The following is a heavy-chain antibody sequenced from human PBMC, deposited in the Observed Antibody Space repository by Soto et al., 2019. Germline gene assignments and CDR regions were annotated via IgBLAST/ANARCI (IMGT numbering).Heavy chain of an antibody. CDR2: IYYSGST. CDR1: GGSISSGDYY. J-gene: IGHJ3*02. CDR3: ARHLLLYYYDSSGYYLRDAFVI. D-gene: IGHD3-22*01. Sequence: SETLSLTCTVSGGSISSGDYYWSWLRQPPGKGLEWIGYIYYSGSTYYNPSLKSRVTISVDTSKNQFSLKLSSVTAADTAVYYCARHLLLYYYDSSGYYLRDAFVIWGQGTMVTVS. V-gene: IGHV4-30-4*01.